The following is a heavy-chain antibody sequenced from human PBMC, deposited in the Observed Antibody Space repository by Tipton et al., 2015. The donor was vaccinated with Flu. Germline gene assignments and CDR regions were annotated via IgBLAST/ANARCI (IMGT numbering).Heavy chain of an antibody. Sequence: QLVQSGAEVKKPGASVKVSCKASGYTFTSYGISWVRQAPGQGLEWMGWISAYNGNTNYAQKLQGRVTMTTDTSTSTAYMELRSLRSGDTAVYYCARDPGGPWGVVSENWLDPWGQGTLVTVSS. CDR1: GYTFTSYG. D-gene: IGHD2-15*01. V-gene: IGHV1-18*01. J-gene: IGHJ5*02. CDR3: ARDPGGPWGVVSENWLDP. CDR2: ISAYNGNT.